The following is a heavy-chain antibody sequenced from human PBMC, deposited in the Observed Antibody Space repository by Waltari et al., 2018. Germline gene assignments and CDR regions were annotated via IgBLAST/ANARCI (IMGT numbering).Heavy chain of an antibody. V-gene: IGHV3-23*01. CDR1: GLTFGNHS. Sequence: EVQLLESGGGLVQPGGCMRLSCEASGLTFGNHSLVWVRQAPGKGLEWVSSIHSSGTKTYNADSVKGRFTISRDNSKNMLYLERNSLRVEDTATYYCAKRGGTGTVAVGGIHCDYWGQGALVTVFS. D-gene: IGHD1-26*01. CDR3: AKRGGTGTVAVGGIHCDY. J-gene: IGHJ4*02. CDR2: IHSSGTKT.